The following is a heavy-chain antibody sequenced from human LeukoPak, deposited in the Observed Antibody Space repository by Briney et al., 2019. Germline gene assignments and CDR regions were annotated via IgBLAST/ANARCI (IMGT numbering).Heavy chain of an antibody. D-gene: IGHD1-26*01. CDR3: AKVRWEVPPDY. Sequence: GGSLRLSCAASGFTFSSYGLSWVRQAPGKGLEWVSAISGSGGNTYYADSVKGRFTISRDNSKNTLYLQMNSLRAEDTAVYYCAKVRWEVPPDYWGQGTLVTVSS. V-gene: IGHV3-23*01. CDR1: GFTFSSYG. CDR2: ISGSGGNT. J-gene: IGHJ4*02.